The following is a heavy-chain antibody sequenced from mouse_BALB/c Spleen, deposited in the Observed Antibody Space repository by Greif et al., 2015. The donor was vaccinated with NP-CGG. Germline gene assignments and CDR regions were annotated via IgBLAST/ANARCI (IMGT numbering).Heavy chain of an antibody. D-gene: IGHD2-10*02. Sequence: EVMLVESGGGLVQPGGSRKLSCAASGFTFSSFGMHWVRQAPEKGLEWVAYISSGSSTIYYADTVKGRFTISRDNPKNTLFLQMTSLRSEDTAMYYCARGYGNYEHCAMDYWGQGTSVTVSS. J-gene: IGHJ4*01. V-gene: IGHV5-17*02. CDR1: GFTFSSFG. CDR3: ARGYGNYEHCAMDY. CDR2: ISSGSSTI.